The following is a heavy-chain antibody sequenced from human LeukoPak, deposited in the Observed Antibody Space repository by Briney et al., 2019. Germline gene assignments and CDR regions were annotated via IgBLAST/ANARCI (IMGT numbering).Heavy chain of an antibody. CDR3: ARGGLGYCSSTSCRNWFDP. Sequence: ASVKVSCKASGYTFTSYGISWVRQAPGQGLEWMGRIIPILGIANYAQKFQGRVTITADKSTSTAYMELSSLRSEDTAVYYCARGGLGYCSSTSCRNWFDPWGQGTLVTVSS. J-gene: IGHJ5*02. D-gene: IGHD2-2*01. CDR1: GYTFTSYG. CDR2: IIPILGIA. V-gene: IGHV1-69*04.